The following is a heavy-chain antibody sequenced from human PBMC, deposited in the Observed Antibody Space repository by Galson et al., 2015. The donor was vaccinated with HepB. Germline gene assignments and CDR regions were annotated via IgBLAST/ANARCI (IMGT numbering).Heavy chain of an antibody. CDR2: IYQSGTT. CDR3: ARGPPYYYDSSGYYYGFDI. V-gene: IGHV4-4*02. CDR1: GGSVSNTNW. D-gene: IGHD3-22*01. J-gene: IGHJ3*02. Sequence: LSLTCAVSGGSVSNTNWWSWVRQSPGKGLEWIGEIYQSGTTNYNPSKPSLKSRVTISVDESKNQFALKLTSVTAADTAVYYCARGPPYYYDSSGYYYGFDIWGQGTMVTVSS.